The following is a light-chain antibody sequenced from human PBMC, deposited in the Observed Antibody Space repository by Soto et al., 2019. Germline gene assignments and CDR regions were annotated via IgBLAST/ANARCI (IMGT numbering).Light chain of an antibody. J-gene: IGLJ2*01. CDR2: EVS. CDR1: SSDVGGYNY. V-gene: IGLV2-8*01. Sequence: QSALTQPPSASGSPGQSVTISCTGTSSDVGGYNYVSWYQQHPGKAHKLMIYEVSKRPSGVPDRFSGSKSGNTASLTVSGLQAEDEADYYCTSYGGSNNLVFGGGTQLTVL. CDR3: TSYGGSNNLV.